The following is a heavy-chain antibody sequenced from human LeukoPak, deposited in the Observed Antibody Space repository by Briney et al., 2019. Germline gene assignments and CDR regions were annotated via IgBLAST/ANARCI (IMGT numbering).Heavy chain of an antibody. CDR3: AKVSVTTLGGVDY. Sequence: GGSLRLSCAASGFTLSSYAMSWVRQAPGQGLEWVSCISGSGGSTHYADSVKGRFTISRDNSKNTLYLQMNSLRAEDTAVYYCAKVSVTTLGGVDYWGQGTLVTVSS. CDR1: GFTLSSYA. D-gene: IGHD3-16*01. J-gene: IGHJ4*02. V-gene: IGHV3-23*01. CDR2: ISGSGGST.